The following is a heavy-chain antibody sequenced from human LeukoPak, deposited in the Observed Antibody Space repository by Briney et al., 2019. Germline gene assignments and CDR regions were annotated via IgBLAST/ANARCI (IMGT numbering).Heavy chain of an antibody. Sequence: SVKVSCKASGGTFSSYAISWVRQAPGQGLEWMGGIIPIFGTANYAQKFQGRVTITADESTSTAYMELSSLRSEDTAVYYCARGRQLERLYAFDIWGQGTMVAVSS. V-gene: IGHV1-69*01. J-gene: IGHJ3*02. CDR2: IIPIFGTA. D-gene: IGHD1-1*01. CDR1: GGTFSSYA. CDR3: ARGRQLERLYAFDI.